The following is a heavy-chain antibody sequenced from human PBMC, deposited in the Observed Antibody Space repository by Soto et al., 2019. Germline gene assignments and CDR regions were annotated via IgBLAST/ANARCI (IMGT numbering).Heavy chain of an antibody. J-gene: IGHJ4*02. CDR1: GYTFTSYD. CDR3: ARGRSLAARRFDY. Sequence: QVQLVQSGAEVKKPGASVKVSCKASGYTFTSYDINWVRQATGQGLEWMGWMNPNRGNTGYGQKFQGRVTMTRNNAISTADMELGSLRSEDTAVYYCARGRSLAARRFDYWGQGNLVTVSS. V-gene: IGHV1-8*01. D-gene: IGHD6-6*01. CDR2: MNPNRGNT.